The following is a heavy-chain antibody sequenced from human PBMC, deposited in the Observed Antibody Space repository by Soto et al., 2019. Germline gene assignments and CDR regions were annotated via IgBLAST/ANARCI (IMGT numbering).Heavy chain of an antibody. Sequence: EVQLVESGGGLVQPGGSLRLSCAASGFTFSPFWMHWVRQVPGKGPVWVSRINSDGNSTSYADSVKGRFTTFRDNAKNTLYLQMNSLRAEDTAVYYCARGSNHFDYWGQGTLVTVSS. J-gene: IGHJ4*02. CDR1: GFTFSPFW. CDR2: INSDGNST. CDR3: ARGSNHFDY. D-gene: IGHD4-4*01. V-gene: IGHV3-74*01.